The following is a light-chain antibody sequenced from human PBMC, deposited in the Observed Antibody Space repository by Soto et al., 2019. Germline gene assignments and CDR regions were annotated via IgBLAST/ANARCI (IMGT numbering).Light chain of an antibody. CDR2: LGS. V-gene: IGKV2-28*01. CDR3: IPTLQSPYS. Sequence: DIVMTQSPLSLPVTPGEPASISCRSSQSLRHHNGYNYLDWYLQKPGQSPQVLIYLGSNRASGVPDRVSGSGSGTVFTLKISRVEAEDVGVYYCIPTLQSPYSFDQGTKLEIK. J-gene: IGKJ2*01. CDR1: QSLRHHNGYNY.